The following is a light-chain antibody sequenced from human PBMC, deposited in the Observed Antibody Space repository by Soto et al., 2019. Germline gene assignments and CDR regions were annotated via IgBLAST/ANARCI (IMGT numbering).Light chain of an antibody. CDR2: DAS. J-gene: IGKJ1*01. Sequence: DIKMTQSPSTLSASVGDRVTITCRASQGISNWLAWYQQKPGKPPKLLIYDASGLDSGVPSRFSGSGYGTEFTLTISGLQPEDFATFYCQQYDSFPWTFGQGTNVDIK. CDR1: QGISNW. V-gene: IGKV1-5*01. CDR3: QQYDSFPWT.